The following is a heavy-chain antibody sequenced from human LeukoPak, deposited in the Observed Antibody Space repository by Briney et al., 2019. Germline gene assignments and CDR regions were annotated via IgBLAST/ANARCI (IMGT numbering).Heavy chain of an antibody. D-gene: IGHD4-17*01. J-gene: IGHJ4*02. Sequence: GRSLRLSCAASGFTFSSYAMHWVRQSPGKGLEWVAVISYYGSNKYYADSVKGRFTISRDNSKNTPYLQMNSLRAEDTAVYYCARDRPKSYGDYSGYFDYWGQGTLVTVSS. CDR1: GFTFSSYA. CDR2: ISYYGSNK. CDR3: ARDRPKSYGDYSGYFDY. V-gene: IGHV3-30*04.